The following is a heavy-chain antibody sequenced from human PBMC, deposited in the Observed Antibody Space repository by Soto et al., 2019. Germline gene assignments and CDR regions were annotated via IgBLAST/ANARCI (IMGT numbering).Heavy chain of an antibody. J-gene: IGHJ6*02. CDR2: MYNTGST. Sequence: QVQLQESGPGLVKPSETLSLTCTVSGGSISRYYWSWIRQPPGKGLEWIGYMYNTGSTVYNPPFKIHVTISVDTSKNQFSRKLNSVTAADTAVYYCARDLWGYCGTDCYPLDVWGQGTTVTVSS. V-gene: IGHV4-59*01. CDR1: GGSISRYY. D-gene: IGHD2-21*02. CDR3: ARDLWGYCGTDCYPLDV.